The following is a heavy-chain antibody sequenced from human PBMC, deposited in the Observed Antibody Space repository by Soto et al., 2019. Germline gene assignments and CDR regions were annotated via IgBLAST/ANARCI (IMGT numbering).Heavy chain of an antibody. J-gene: IGHJ4*02. CDR1: GFDLSNPW. D-gene: IGHD3-3*01. Sequence: EVQLVESGGGLVQPGGSLRLSCAASGFDLSNPWIHWVRQVPGKGLVWVSRINSDGSSITYADSVKGRFTISRDNAKNTLYLQMSSLRVEDTAVYYCAKDWYYTIDYWGQGTPVTVSS. V-gene: IGHV3-74*01. CDR2: INSDGSSI. CDR3: AKDWYYTIDY.